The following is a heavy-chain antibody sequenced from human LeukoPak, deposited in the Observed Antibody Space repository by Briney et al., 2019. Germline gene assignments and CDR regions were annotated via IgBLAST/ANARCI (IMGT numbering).Heavy chain of an antibody. Sequence: GRSMRLSCAASGFTLSSYAMHWARQAPGKGLEWVTVILYDGTNKYYADSVKGRSTIPRDNSKNTLYLQMNSLRIEDSAVYYCARDLGEGGFDYWGQGTLVTVSS. V-gene: IGHV3-30-3*01. CDR2: ILYDGTNK. CDR1: GFTLSSYA. D-gene: IGHD3-16*01. J-gene: IGHJ4*02. CDR3: ARDLGEGGFDY.